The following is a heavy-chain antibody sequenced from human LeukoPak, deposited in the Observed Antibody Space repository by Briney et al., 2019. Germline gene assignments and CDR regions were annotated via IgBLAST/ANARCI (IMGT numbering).Heavy chain of an antibody. CDR2: ISTSGTT. D-gene: IGHD1-26*01. CDR3: AREVGSTGRALDI. V-gene: IGHV4-4*07. J-gene: IGHJ3*02. Sequence: PSETLSLTCTVSGGSISSYFWSWIRQPAGKGLEWIGRISTSGTTNYNPSLKSRLTMSLDTSKHQFSLNLTSVTAADTAVYYCAREVGSTGRALDIWGLGTVVAVSS. CDR1: GGSISSYF.